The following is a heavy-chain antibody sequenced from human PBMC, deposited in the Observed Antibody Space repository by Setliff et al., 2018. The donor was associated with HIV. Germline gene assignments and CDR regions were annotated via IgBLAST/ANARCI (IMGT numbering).Heavy chain of an antibody. Sequence: ASVKVSCKASGDTSNSYAIRWVRQAPGQGPEWMGGIIPIFGSPQYAPQFQGRVTITRDTSASTAYMELSSLRSEDMAVYFCARSPHDYDSDYYMDVWGKGTTVTVSS. D-gene: IGHD4-17*01. CDR1: GDTSNSYA. CDR2: IIPIFGSP. CDR3: ARSPHDYDSDYYMDV. V-gene: IGHV1-69*05. J-gene: IGHJ6*03.